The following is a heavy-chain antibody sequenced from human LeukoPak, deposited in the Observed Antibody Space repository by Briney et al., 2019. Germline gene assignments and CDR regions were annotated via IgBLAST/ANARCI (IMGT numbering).Heavy chain of an antibody. CDR3: ARIYYDSSGYRLFDY. D-gene: IGHD3-22*01. CDR2: IKQDGSEK. V-gene: IGHV3-7*04. CDR1: GFTLSIYW. Sequence: GGSLRLSCAASGFTLSIYWMSWVRQAPGKGLEWVANIKQDGSEKYYVDSVKGRFTISRDNAKNSLYLQMNSLRAEDTAVYYCARIYYDSSGYRLFDYWGQGILVTVSS. J-gene: IGHJ4*02.